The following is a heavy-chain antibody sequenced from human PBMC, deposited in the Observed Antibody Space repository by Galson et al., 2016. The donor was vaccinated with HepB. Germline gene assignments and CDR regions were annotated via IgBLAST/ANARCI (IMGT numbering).Heavy chain of an antibody. CDR2: ISYDGSNK. V-gene: IGHV3-30*18. J-gene: IGHJ4*02. D-gene: IGHD6-13*01. CDR1: VFTFSSYG. CDR3: AKEGKFGYSSSWYYGDYFDY. Sequence: SLRLSCAASVFTFSSYGMHWVRQAPGKGLEWVAVISYDGSNKYYADSVKGRFTISRDNSKDTLYLQMNSLRAEDTAVYYCAKEGKFGYSSSWYYGDYFDYWGQGTLVTVSS.